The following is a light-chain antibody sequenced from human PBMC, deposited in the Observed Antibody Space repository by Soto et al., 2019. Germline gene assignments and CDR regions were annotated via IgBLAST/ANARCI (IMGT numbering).Light chain of an antibody. CDR3: QYYNNYCWT. J-gene: IGKJ1*01. CDR2: KTS. CDR1: PSISSW. V-gene: IGKV1-5*03. Sequence: DIQLTQSPSTLSASVGDRVTITCRASPSISSWLAWYQQQPGKAPKFLIYKTSNLESGVPSRFSGSGSGTEFTLPISILQPDDFATYYCQYYNNYCWTFGQGTKVEIK.